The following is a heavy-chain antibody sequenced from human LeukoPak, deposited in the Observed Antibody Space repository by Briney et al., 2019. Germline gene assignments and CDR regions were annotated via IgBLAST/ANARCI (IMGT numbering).Heavy chain of an antibody. CDR1: GYTLTELS. CDR3: ATVLYCSSTSCYATFDY. V-gene: IGHV1-24*01. CDR2: FDPEDGET. J-gene: IGHJ4*02. Sequence: ALVKVSCKVSGYTLTELSMHWVRQAPGKGLEWTGGFDPEDGETIYAQKFQGRVTMTEDTSTDTAYMELSSLRSEDTAVYYCATVLYCSSTSCYATFDYWGQGTLVTVSS. D-gene: IGHD2-2*01.